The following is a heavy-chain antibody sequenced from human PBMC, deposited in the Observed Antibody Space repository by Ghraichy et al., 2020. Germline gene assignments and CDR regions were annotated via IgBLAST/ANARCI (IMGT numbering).Heavy chain of an antibody. V-gene: IGHV6-1*01. D-gene: IGHD3-9*01. CDR1: GDSVSGISSA. CDR2: TYYRSKWYN. CDR3: ARDILTGNLDYFDY. Sequence: SQTLSLTCAISGDSVSGISSAWNWIRQSPSRGLEWLGRTYYRSKWYNDYEVSVKSRITINPDTSKNQFSLQLNSVTPEDSAVYYCARDILTGNLDYFDYWGQGTLVTVSS. J-gene: IGHJ4*02.